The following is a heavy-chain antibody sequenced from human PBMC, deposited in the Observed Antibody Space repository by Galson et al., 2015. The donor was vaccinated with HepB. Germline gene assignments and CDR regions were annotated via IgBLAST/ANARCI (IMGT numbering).Heavy chain of an antibody. D-gene: IGHD4-17*01. CDR3: ARGGITTVTYAY. CDR2: INRGSSFK. CDR1: GFTFSHYG. J-gene: IGHJ4*02. Sequence: SLRLSCAASGFTFSHYGLNWVRQAPGKGLEWVSSINRGSSFKYYTGSVKGRFTISRDNAKNSLYLQMNSLRTEDTAVYYCARGGITTVTYAYWGQGTLVTVSS. V-gene: IGHV3-21*01.